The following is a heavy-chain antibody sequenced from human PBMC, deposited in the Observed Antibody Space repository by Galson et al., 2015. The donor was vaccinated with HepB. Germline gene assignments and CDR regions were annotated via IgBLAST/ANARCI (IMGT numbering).Heavy chain of an antibody. V-gene: IGHV3-30*18. D-gene: IGHD6-19*01. Sequence: SLRLSCAASGFSFSSYAMHWVRQAPGKGLEWVAVISYDGSNKYYADSVQGRFTISRDNSKNTLYLQMSSLRTEDTAVYYCAKDGGYTNGWHCGDYWGQGTLVTVSS. CDR2: ISYDGSNK. CDR1: GFSFSSYA. CDR3: AKDGGYTNGWHCGDY. J-gene: IGHJ4*02.